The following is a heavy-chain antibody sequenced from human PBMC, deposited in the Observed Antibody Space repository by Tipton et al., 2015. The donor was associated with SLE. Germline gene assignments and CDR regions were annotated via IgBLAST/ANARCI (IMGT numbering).Heavy chain of an antibody. J-gene: IGHJ3*01. V-gene: IGHV4-61*02. CDR3: ARGLRYYGSGRFGALDV. CDR1: GGSISSGSYY. Sequence: TLSLTCTVSGGSISSGSYYWSWIRQPAGKGLEWIGRIYTSGSTNYNPSLKSRVTISVDTSKNQFSLKLNSVTAADTAVYYCARGLRYYGSGRFGALDVWGLGTLVTVSS. D-gene: IGHD3-10*01. CDR2: IYTSGST.